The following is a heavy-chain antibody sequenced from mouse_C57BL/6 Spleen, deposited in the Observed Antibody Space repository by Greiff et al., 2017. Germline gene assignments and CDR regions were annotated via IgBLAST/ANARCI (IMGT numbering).Heavy chain of an antibody. CDR2: ISSGGSYT. J-gene: IGHJ2*01. V-gene: IGHV5-6*01. CDR1: GFTFSSYG. Sequence: ELMLMESAGDLVKPGRSLKLPCAASGFTFSSYGMSWVRLTPVERLEWVATISSGGSYTYYPASVKGRFTISRDNAKNTLYLQMGSLKSEDTAMYDCARQKDGSSYVFDYWGQGTTLTVSS. CDR3: ARQKDGSSYVFDY. D-gene: IGHD1-1*01.